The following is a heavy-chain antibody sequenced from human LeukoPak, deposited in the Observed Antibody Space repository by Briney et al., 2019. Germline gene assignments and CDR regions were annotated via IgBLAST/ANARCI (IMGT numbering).Heavy chain of an antibody. CDR1: GFTFSSYG. Sequence: GGTLRLSCEASGFTFSSYGMSWVRQAPGKGLEWVSAISGSGGGTYYADSMKGRFTISRDNSKNTLYLQMNSLRGEDTAVYYCAKDRVGAILYFDYWGQGTLVTVSS. CDR3: AKDRVGAILYFDY. V-gene: IGHV3-23*01. D-gene: IGHD1-26*01. J-gene: IGHJ4*02. CDR2: ISGSGGGT.